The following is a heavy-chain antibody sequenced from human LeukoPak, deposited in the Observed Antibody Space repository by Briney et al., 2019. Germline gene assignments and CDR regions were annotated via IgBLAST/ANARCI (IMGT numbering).Heavy chain of an antibody. CDR3: ARGPDYYDSSGYYPIDDAFDI. CDR1: GFTFSSYS. J-gene: IGHJ3*02. Sequence: GGSLRLSCAASGFTFSSYSMNWVRQAPGKGLEWVSSISSSSSYIYYADSVKGRFTISRDNAKNSLYLQMNSLRAEDTAVYYCARGPDYYDSSGYYPIDDAFDIWGQGTMVTVSS. V-gene: IGHV3-21*01. CDR2: ISSSSSYI. D-gene: IGHD3-22*01.